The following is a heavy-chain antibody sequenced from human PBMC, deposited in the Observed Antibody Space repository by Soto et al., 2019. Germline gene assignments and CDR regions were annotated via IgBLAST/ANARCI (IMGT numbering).Heavy chain of an antibody. CDR2: MYNSGSA. CDR3: ARHGAIYSNSWYDFDY. V-gene: IGHV4-59*08. J-gene: IGHJ4*02. CDR1: GGSLSSYY. D-gene: IGHD5-18*01. Sequence: QVQLQESGPGLVKPSETLSLTCTVSGGSLSSYYWSWIRQPPGKGLEWVGYMYNSGSANYNPSLKSRVTISVXXXQXXFSLKLTSVTAADTAVYYCARHGAIYSNSWYDFDYWGQGTLVTVSS.